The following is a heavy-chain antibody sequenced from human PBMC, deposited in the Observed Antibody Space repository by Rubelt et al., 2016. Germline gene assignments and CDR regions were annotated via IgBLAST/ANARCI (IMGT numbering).Heavy chain of an antibody. CDR3: ARDRSYYYGSLQSMDV. Sequence: QVQVQESGPGLVKASETLSLTCSVSGGSIRKDRYYWGWIRQAPGKGLEWIGSIFYSGGTYYNPSLKSRFTISVDTSKNQISLNVRSVTAADTAVYYCARDRSYYYGSLQSMDVWGQGTTVTVSS. CDR1: GGSIRKDRYY. V-gene: IGHV4-39*07. J-gene: IGHJ6*02. D-gene: IGHD3-10*01. CDR2: IFYSGGT.